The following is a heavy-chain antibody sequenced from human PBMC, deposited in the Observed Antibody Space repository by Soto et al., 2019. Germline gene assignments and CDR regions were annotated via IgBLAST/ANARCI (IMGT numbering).Heavy chain of an antibody. CDR1: GGSISSGGYY. J-gene: IGHJ6*02. Sequence: QVQLQESGPGLVKPSQTLSLTCTVSGGSISSGGYYWSWIRQHPGKGLEWIGYIYYSGSTYYNPSLKSRVTISVDTSKNQFSLKLSSVAAADTAVYYCARDVFYYGSGRHNYHGMDVWGQGTTVTVSS. D-gene: IGHD3-10*01. V-gene: IGHV4-31*03. CDR2: IYYSGST. CDR3: ARDVFYYGSGRHNYHGMDV.